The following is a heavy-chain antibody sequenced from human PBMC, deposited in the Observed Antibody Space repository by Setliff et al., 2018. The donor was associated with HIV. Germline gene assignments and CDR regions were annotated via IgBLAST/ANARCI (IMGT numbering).Heavy chain of an antibody. Sequence: KPSETLSLTCTVSRDSINGHWWSWTRQPPGKGLEWTGSIHYSGITHYNPSLKSRLTMSVDTSKNQVSLKLTSVTAADTAVYYCARYKCINFACVGFDIWGQGTVVTVSS. D-gene: IGHD3-9*01. CDR1: RDSINGHW. CDR3: ARYKCINFACVGFDI. CDR2: IHYSGIT. V-gene: IGHV4-59*11. J-gene: IGHJ3*02.